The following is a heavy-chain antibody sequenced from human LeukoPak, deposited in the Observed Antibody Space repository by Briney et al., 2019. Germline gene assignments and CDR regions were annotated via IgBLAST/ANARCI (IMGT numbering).Heavy chain of an antibody. J-gene: IGHJ3*01. CDR1: GYSLSRGYD. Sequence: SEPLSLTCAVSGYSLSRGYDWGWIRQPPGKGLEWNGTIHHSQNTHYNPPLKSRLTISAYTTQNQLALMLSSLTAADPAVFYCARFDHVWDTHDMDAFELWGKGTMVTASS. V-gene: IGHV4-38-2*01. D-gene: IGHD3-16*01. CDR3: ARFDHVWDTHDMDAFEL. CDR2: IHHSQNT.